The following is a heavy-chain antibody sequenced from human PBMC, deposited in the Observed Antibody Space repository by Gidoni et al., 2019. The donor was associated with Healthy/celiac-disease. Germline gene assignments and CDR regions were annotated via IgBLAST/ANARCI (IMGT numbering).Heavy chain of an antibody. CDR2: INHSGST. CDR3: ARGKDIVVVVAAKSYYYGMDV. J-gene: IGHJ6*02. CDR1: GGSFSGYY. Sequence: QVQLQQWGAGLLKPSETLSLTCAVYGGSFSGYYWCWIRQPPGKGLEWCGEINHSGSTNYNPSLKSRVTISVDTSKNQFSLKLSSVTAADTAVYYCARGKDIVVVVAAKSYYYGMDVWGQGTTVTVSS. V-gene: IGHV4-34*01. D-gene: IGHD2-15*01.